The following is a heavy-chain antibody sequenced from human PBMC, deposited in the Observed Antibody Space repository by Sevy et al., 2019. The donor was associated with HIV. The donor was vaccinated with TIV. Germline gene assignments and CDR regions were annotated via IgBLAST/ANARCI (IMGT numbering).Heavy chain of an antibody. CDR3: AKPESGSVYNAMDV. J-gene: IGHJ6*02. CDR1: GFTFSSCD. Sequence: GGSLRLSCAASGFTFSSCDMSWVRQAPGKGLEWVSGVSSSGGSTYYATSVKGRFTISRDNSKNTLYLQMNSLRAEDTALYYCAKPESGSVYNAMDVWGQGTTVTVSS. CDR2: VSSSGGST. D-gene: IGHD3-10*01. V-gene: IGHV3-23*01.